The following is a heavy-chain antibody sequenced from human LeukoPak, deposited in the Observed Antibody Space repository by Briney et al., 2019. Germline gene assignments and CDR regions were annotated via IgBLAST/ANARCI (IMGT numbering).Heavy chain of an antibody. CDR1: GFTVSSNY. Sequence: PGGSLRLSCAASGFTVSSNYMSWVRQAPGKGLEWVSVIYSGGSTYYADSVKGRFTISRDNSKNTLYLQMNSLRAEDTAVYYCARQSYPGSYYDFWSRADYGMDVWGQGTTVTVSS. J-gene: IGHJ6*02. CDR2: IYSGGST. V-gene: IGHV3-53*01. D-gene: IGHD3-3*01. CDR3: ARQSYPGSYYDFWSRADYGMDV.